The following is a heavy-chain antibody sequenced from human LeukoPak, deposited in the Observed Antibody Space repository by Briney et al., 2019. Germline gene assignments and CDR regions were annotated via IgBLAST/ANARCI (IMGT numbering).Heavy chain of an antibody. D-gene: IGHD1-26*01. CDR1: GFTFSSYG. J-gene: IGHJ4*02. V-gene: IGHV3-33*01. CDR3: ARDGKGADY. Sequence: PGGSLRHTCVASGFTFSSYGMHWVRPAPGKGLEGVAVIWYDGSNKYYADSVKGRFTISRDNSKDTLYLQMNSLRAEDTAVCCCARDGKGADYWGQGTLVTVSS. CDR2: IWYDGSNK.